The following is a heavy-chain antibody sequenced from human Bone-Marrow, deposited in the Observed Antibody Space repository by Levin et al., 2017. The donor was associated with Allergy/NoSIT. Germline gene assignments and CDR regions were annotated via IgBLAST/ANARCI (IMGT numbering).Heavy chain of an antibody. V-gene: IGHV3-11*01. D-gene: IGHD2-15*01. CDR3: ARDSPPYSSPDVLGDDAFDI. CDR2: ISSSGSTI. CDR1: GFTFSDYY. Sequence: PSETLSLTCAASGFTFSDYYMSWIRQAPGKGLEWVSYISSSGSTIYYADSVKGRFTISRDNAKNSLYLQMNSLRAEDTAVYYCARDSPPYSSPDVLGDDAFDIWGQGTMVTVSS. J-gene: IGHJ3*02.